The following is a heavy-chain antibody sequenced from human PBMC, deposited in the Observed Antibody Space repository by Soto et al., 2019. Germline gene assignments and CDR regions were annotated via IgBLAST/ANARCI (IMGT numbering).Heavy chain of an antibody. J-gene: IGHJ4*02. Sequence: QVQLVQSGAEVKKPGASVKVSCQASGYPFTCNDITWVRQAPGQGLEWMGWMNPNSGDTGYAQKFQGRVNMTRNTSISTAYMELSSLTSEDTAVYYCARDSTSPDYWGQGTLVTVSS. CDR1: GYPFTCND. CDR2: MNPNSGDT. CDR3: ARDSTSPDY. V-gene: IGHV1-8*01. D-gene: IGHD2-2*01.